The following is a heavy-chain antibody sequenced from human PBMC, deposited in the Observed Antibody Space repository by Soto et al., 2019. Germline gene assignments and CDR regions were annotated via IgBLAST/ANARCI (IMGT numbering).Heavy chain of an antibody. V-gene: IGHV3-23*01. Sequence: GGSLRLSCADSGFTFSTYAINWVRQAPGKGLEGVSAISAGGYNTDYADSVKGRFTISRDNSKNTLYLQMNSLSAEDTAVYYCAKDHTVYSGYDYYYGMDVWGQGSTVTGSS. CDR2: ISAGGYNT. CDR1: GFTFSTYA. J-gene: IGHJ6*02. D-gene: IGHD1-26*01. CDR3: AKDHTVYSGYDYYYGMDV.